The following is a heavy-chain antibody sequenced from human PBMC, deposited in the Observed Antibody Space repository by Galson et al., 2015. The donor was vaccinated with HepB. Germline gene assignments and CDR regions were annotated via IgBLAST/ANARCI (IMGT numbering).Heavy chain of an antibody. CDR3: AREREGLWGSGGAPNWFDP. V-gene: IGHV3-30-3*01. CDR2: ISYDGSNK. CDR1: GFTXXXYA. Sequence: SLRLSCAASGFTXXXYAMHXVRQAXGKGLEWVAVISYDGSNKYYADSVKGRFTISRDNSKNTLYLQTNSLRAEDTAVYYCAREREGLWGSGGAPNWFDPWGQGTLVTVSS. D-gene: IGHD3-16*01. J-gene: IGHJ5*02.